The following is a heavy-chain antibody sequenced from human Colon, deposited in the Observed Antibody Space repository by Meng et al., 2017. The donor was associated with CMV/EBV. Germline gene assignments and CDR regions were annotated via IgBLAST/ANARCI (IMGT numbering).Heavy chain of an antibody. D-gene: IGHD5/OR15-5a*01. Sequence: SGLGFSNYWMHWVGQAPGKGLVWVARISSDGYSITYADSVKGRFTISRDNAKSTVYLQMNSLRAEDTAVYYCVKDLRGSHSLYYFDSWGQGTLVTVSS. J-gene: IGHJ4*02. CDR1: GLGFSNYW. CDR2: ISSDGYSI. CDR3: VKDLRGSHSLYYFDS. V-gene: IGHV3-74*03.